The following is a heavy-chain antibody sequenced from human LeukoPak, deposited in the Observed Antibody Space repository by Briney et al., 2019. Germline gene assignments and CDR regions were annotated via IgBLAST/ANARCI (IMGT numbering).Heavy chain of an antibody. D-gene: IGHD7-27*01. CDR3: ARDLGPYNWFDP. J-gene: IGHJ5*02. CDR1: GGSISSGSYY. CDR2: IYTSGNG. V-gene: IGHV4-61*09. Sequence: SQTLSLTCTVSGGSISSGSYYWSWIRQPAGKGLEWIGHIYTSGNGNYNPSLKSRVTISIDTSKNQFSLKLSFVTAADTALYYCARDLGPYNWFDPWGQGTLVTVSS.